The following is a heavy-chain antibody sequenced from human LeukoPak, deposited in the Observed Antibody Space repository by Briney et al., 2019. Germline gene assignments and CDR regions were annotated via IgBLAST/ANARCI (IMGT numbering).Heavy chain of an antibody. CDR1: GFTFDDYG. CDR3: ARTEVVVAANWFDP. CDR2: INWNGGST. D-gene: IGHD2-15*01. V-gene: IGHV3-20*04. J-gene: IGHJ5*02. Sequence: GGSLRLSCAASGFTFDDYGMSWVRQAPGKGLEWVSGINWNGGSTGYADSVKGRFTISRDNAKNSLYLQMNSLRAEDTAVYYCARTEVVVAANWFDPWGQGTLVTVSS.